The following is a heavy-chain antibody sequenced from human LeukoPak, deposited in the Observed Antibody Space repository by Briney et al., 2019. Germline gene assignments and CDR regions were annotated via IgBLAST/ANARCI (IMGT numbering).Heavy chain of an antibody. D-gene: IGHD3-10*01. Sequence: GGSLRLSCAASGFTFSSYAMHWVRQAPGKGLEWVAVISYDGSNKYIADSVKGRVTISRDNSKNTLYLQMNSLRAEDTAVYYCARSRITMVRGVVCGIDYWGQGTLVTVSS. CDR2: ISYDGSNK. J-gene: IGHJ4*02. CDR3: ARSRITMVRGVVCGIDY. V-gene: IGHV3-30-3*01. CDR1: GFTFSSYA.